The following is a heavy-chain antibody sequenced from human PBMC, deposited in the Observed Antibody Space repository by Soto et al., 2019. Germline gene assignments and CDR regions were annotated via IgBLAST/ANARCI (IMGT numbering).Heavy chain of an antibody. V-gene: IGHV4-59*08. J-gene: IGHJ4*02. CDR2: IYYSGST. Sequence: SETLSLTCTVSGGSISSYYWSWIRQPPGKGLEWIGYIYYSGSTNYNPSLKSRVTISVDTSNNQFSLKLSSVTAADTAVYYCARQGGYGSPLDYWGLGTLVTVSS. CDR1: GGSISSYY. D-gene: IGHD4-17*01. CDR3: ARQGGYGSPLDY.